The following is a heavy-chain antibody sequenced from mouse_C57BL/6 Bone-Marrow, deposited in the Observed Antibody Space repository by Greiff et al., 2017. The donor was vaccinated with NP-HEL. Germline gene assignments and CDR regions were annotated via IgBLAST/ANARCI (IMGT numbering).Heavy chain of an antibody. CDR2: IYPRSGNT. J-gene: IGHJ4*01. CDR3: ARRRDYAMDY. CDR1: GYTFTNYG. Sequence: QVQLKESGAELARPGASVKLSCKASGYTFTNYGISWVKQRTGQGLEWIGEIYPRSGNTYYNEKFKGKATLTADKSSSTAYMELRSLTSEDSAVYFCARRRDYAMDYWGQGTSVTVSS. V-gene: IGHV1-81*01.